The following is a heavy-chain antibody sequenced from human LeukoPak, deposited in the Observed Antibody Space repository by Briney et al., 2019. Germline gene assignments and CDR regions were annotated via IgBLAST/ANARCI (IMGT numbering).Heavy chain of an antibody. CDR3: ARGPTGAYDY. Sequence: PGGSLRLSCAASGFTFSSYAMHWVRQAPGKGLEYVSAISSNGGSTYYANSVKGRFTISRDNSKNTLYLQMGSLRAGDMAVYYCARGPTGAYDYWGQGTLVTVSS. V-gene: IGHV3-64*01. CDR2: ISSNGGST. J-gene: IGHJ4*02. D-gene: IGHD3-16*01. CDR1: GFTFSSYA.